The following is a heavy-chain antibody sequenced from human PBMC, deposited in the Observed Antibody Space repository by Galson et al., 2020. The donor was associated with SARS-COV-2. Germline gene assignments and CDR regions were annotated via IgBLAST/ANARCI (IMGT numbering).Heavy chain of an antibody. CDR1: GYSFTSYC. V-gene: IGHV5-51*01. D-gene: IGHD3-10*01. J-gene: IGHJ4*02. CDR2: IYPDDSDT. CDR3: ARGKYYFDY. Sequence: HGESLKISCKGSGYSFTSYCIGWVRQVPGKGLEYLGIIYPDDSDTTYSPSFQGQVTISADKSISTAYLQWSSLKASDTAIYYCARGKYYFDYWGQGTLVTVSS.